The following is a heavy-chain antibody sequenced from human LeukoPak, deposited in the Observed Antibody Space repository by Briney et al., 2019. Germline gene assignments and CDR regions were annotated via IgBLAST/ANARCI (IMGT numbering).Heavy chain of an antibody. Sequence: GGSLRLSCAASGFTFSSYAMHWVRQAPGKGLEWVAVISYDGSNKYYADSVKGRFTISRDNSKNTLYLQMNSLRAEDTAVYYRARDYAIVVVFGGMDVWGQGTTVTVSS. CDR1: GFTFSSYA. J-gene: IGHJ6*02. D-gene: IGHD3-22*01. CDR2: ISYDGSNK. CDR3: ARDYAIVVVFGGMDV. V-gene: IGHV3-30*04.